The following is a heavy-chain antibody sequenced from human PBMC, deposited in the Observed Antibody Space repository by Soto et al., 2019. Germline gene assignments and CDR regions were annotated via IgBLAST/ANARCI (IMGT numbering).Heavy chain of an antibody. D-gene: IGHD3-9*01. V-gene: IGHV1-2*02. CDR3: ARGVPLVGSSLDY. Sequence: QVQLVQSGAEVKEPGASVKVSCKASGYTFIGYYIHWVRQAPGQGLELMGLIHPNTGVTNYAQKFKGRVSMIRDTSISTTYMELTRLKSDDTAIYYCARGVPLVGSSLDYWGQGTLVTVSS. J-gene: IGHJ4*02. CDR1: GYTFIGYY. CDR2: IHPNTGVT.